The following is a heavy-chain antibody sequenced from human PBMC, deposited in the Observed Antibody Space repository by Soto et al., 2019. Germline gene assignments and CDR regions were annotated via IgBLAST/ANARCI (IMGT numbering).Heavy chain of an antibody. D-gene: IGHD1-26*01. Sequence: GGSLRLSCAASGFTFSSYAMSWVRQAPGKGLEWVAAISGSGGSTYYADSVKGRFTISRDNSKNTLYLQMNSLRAEDTSVYYCARTTSSNSGSYYYWGQGTLVTVSS. V-gene: IGHV3-23*01. J-gene: IGHJ4*02. CDR3: ARTTSSNSGSYYY. CDR1: GFTFSSYA. CDR2: ISGSGGST.